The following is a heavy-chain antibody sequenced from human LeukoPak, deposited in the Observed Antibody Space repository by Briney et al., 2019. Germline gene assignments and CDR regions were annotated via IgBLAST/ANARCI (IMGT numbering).Heavy chain of an antibody. D-gene: IGHD5-12*01. CDR3: AREDIVATIDLDY. CDR2: ISSSSSYI. Sequence: GGSLRLSCAASGFTFSSYSMNWVRQAPGKGLKWVSSISSSSSYIYYADSVKGRFTISRDNAKNSLYLQMNSLRAEDTAVYYCAREDIVATIDLDYWGQGTLVIVSS. J-gene: IGHJ4*02. V-gene: IGHV3-21*01. CDR1: GFTFSSYS.